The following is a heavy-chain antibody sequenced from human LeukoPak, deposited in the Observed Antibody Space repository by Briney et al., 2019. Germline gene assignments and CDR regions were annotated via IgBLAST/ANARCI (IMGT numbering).Heavy chain of an antibody. V-gene: IGHV4-38-2*02. CDR1: GYSISSDYY. CDR3: ARHSPTVTMVRGVIFHYYYYMDV. D-gene: IGHD3-10*01. Sequence: SETLSLTCTVSGYSISSDYYWDWIRQPPGKGLEWIGSIYHSGSTYYNPSLKSRVTISVDTSKNQFSLKLSSVTAADTAVYYCARHSPTVTMVRGVIFHYYYYMDVWGKGTTVTISS. J-gene: IGHJ6*03. CDR2: IYHSGST.